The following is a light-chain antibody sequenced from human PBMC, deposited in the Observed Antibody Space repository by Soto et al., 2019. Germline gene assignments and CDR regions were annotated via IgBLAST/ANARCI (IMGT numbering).Light chain of an antibody. CDR2: EVS. CDR1: SSDIGGYNY. Sequence: QSVLTQPASVSGSPGQSISISCTGTSSDIGGYNYVSWYQQHPGKAPKLMIYEVSNRPSGVSNRFSGSKSGNTAFLTISGLQAEDEADYYCSSSTSSSTSLFGTGTKVTVL. J-gene: IGLJ1*01. V-gene: IGLV2-14*01. CDR3: SSSTSSSTSL.